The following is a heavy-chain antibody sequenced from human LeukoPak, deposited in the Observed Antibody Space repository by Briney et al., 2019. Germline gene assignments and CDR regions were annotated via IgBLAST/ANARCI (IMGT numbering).Heavy chain of an antibody. D-gene: IGHD4-17*01. CDR1: GFTFSSYA. Sequence: GGSLRLACAASGFTFSSYAMHWVRQAPGKGLEWVAVISYDGSNKYYADSVKGRFTIYRDNSKNTLYLQMNSLRAEDTAVYYCARDAPADGDYEGYFDYWGQGTLVSVSS. CDR2: ISYDGSNK. J-gene: IGHJ4*02. CDR3: ARDAPADGDYEGYFDY. V-gene: IGHV3-30*04.